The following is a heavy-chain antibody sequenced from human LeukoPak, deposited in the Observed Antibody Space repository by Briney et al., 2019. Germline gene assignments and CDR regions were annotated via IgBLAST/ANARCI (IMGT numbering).Heavy chain of an antibody. D-gene: IGHD2-2*01. J-gene: IGHJ6*02. CDR2: ISAYNGNT. Sequence: ASVKVSCKASGGTFSSYAISWVRQAPGQGLEWMGWISAYNGNTNYAQKLQGRVTMTTDTSTSTAYMELRSLRSDDTAVYYCARAPPDYCSSTSCQNYYYGMDVWGQGTTVTVPS. V-gene: IGHV1-18*01. CDR3: ARAPPDYCSSTSCQNYYYGMDV. CDR1: GGTFSSYA.